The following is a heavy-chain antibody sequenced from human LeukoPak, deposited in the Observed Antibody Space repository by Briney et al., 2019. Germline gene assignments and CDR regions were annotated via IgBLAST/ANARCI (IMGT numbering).Heavy chain of an antibody. Sequence: SETLSLTCTVSGGSISSYYWSWIRQPPGKGLEWIGYIYYSGSTNYNPSLKSRVTISVETSKNQFSLKLSSVTAADTAVYYCARGGFTMVRGVIFDPWGQGTLVTVSS. V-gene: IGHV4-59*01. D-gene: IGHD3-10*01. J-gene: IGHJ5*02. CDR2: IYYSGST. CDR3: ARGGFTMVRGVIFDP. CDR1: GGSISSYY.